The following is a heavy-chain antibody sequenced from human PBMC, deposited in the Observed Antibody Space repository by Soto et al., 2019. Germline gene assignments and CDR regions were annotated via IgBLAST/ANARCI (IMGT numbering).Heavy chain of an antibody. D-gene: IGHD6-19*01. CDR2: ITSSGPNI. Sequence: EVQLVESGGGLVQPGGSLRLSCAASGFTFSSYEMNWVRQAPGRGLEWLTHITSSGPNIFYGDSVKGRFTISRDNARNSLSLQMHSLRAEDTAVYYCARGYTGGWSRGGYFDYWGQGALVTVSS. V-gene: IGHV3-48*03. CDR1: GFTFSSYE. CDR3: ARGYTGGWSRGGYFDY. J-gene: IGHJ4*02.